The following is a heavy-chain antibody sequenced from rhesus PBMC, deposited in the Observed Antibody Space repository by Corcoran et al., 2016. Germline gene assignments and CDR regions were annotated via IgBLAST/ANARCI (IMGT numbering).Heavy chain of an antibody. V-gene: IGHV4-93*02. D-gene: IGHD6-25*01. CDR3: ARRAIAAADFDY. CDR2: IYGSGGST. CDR1: GGSISSSNW. J-gene: IGHJ4*01. Sequence: QVQLQESGPAVVKPSETLSLTCAVSGGSISSSNWWSWIRQSPGKWLEWIGGIYGSGGSTEYNPSLKSRVTISIDTSKNQFSLKLSSVTAADTAVYYCARRAIAAADFDYWGQGVLVTVSS.